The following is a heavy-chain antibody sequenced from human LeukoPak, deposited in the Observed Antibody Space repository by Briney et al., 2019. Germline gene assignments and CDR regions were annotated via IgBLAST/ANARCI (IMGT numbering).Heavy chain of an antibody. V-gene: IGHV1-69*13. CDR1: GGTFSSYA. Sequence: ASVKVSCKASGGTFSSYAISWVRQAPGQGLEWMGGIIPIFGTANYAQKFQGRVTITADESTSTAYMELSSLRSEDTAVYYCASGRYDILTGYPPRFDYWGQGTLVTVSS. J-gene: IGHJ4*02. D-gene: IGHD3-9*01. CDR2: IIPIFGTA. CDR3: ASGRYDILTGYPPRFDY.